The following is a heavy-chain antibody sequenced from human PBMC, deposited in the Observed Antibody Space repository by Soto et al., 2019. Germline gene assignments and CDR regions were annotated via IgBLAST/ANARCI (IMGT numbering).Heavy chain of an antibody. V-gene: IGHV3-7*01. CDR3: ARDHIVGATNFDY. CDR2: IRQDGSEK. D-gene: IGHD1-26*01. CDR1: GFTFSDYW. J-gene: IGHJ4*02. Sequence: EVHLVESGGGLVQPGGSLRLSCAASGFTFSDYWMSWVRQAPGKGLEWVANIRQDGSEKYYVDPVKGRFTISRDNAKNSLYLQMNSLRADDTAVYYCARDHIVGATNFDYWGQGIRVAVSS.